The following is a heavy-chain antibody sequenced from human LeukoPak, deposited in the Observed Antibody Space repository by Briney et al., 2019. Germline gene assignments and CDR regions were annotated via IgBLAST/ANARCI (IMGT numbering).Heavy chain of an antibody. CDR3: AGGIASYSSSYFDY. Sequence: PSLKVSCKASGYTFTDHYIHWVRQTPGQGLGWMGWINPNNGGTTYAQNFQGRVTMTRDTSIGTAYMELSRLRSDDTAVYYCAGGIASYSSSYFDYWGQGALVTVSS. J-gene: IGHJ4*02. CDR2: INPNNGGT. D-gene: IGHD1-26*01. V-gene: IGHV1-2*02. CDR1: GYTFTDHY.